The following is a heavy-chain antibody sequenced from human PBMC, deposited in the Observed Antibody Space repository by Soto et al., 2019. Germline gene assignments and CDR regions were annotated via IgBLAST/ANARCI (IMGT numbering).Heavy chain of an antibody. CDR3: ARLGGYYQAFDS. D-gene: IGHD3-22*01. Sequence: PSETLSLTCNVSGGSISSYYWSWVRQSPGKGLEWIGYFYYTGTTKYNPSLKSRVTISVDSSKNQFSLKLDSVTAADTAVYYCARLGGYYQAFDSWGQGTLVTVSS. CDR2: FYYTGTT. V-gene: IGHV4-59*08. CDR1: GGSISSYY. J-gene: IGHJ4*02.